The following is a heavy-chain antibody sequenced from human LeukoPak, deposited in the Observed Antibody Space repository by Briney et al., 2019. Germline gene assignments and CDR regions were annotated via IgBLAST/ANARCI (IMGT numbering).Heavy chain of an antibody. CDR3: ARGLQGIDY. V-gene: IGHV3-74*01. Sequence: GGSLRLSCAASGFTLSSYWMHWVRQAPGKGLVWVSQVNTDGSSTNYADSVKGRFTISRDNAKNTLYLQMSSLRAEDTAVYYCARGLQGIDYWGQGTLVTVSS. CDR1: GFTLSSYW. J-gene: IGHJ4*02. CDR2: VNTDGSST. D-gene: IGHD4-11*01.